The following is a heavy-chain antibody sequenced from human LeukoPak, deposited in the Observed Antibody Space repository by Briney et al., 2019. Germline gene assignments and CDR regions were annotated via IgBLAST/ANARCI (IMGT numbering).Heavy chain of an antibody. CDR2: INAGDGNT. D-gene: IGHD2-15*01. CDR3: ARERVVASTLGY. Sequence: ASVKVSCKASGYTFTSYAMHWVRQAPGQRLEWMGWINAGDGNTKYSQKFQGRVTITRDTSTSTVYMELSSLRSEDTAVYYCARERVVASTLGYWGQGTLVTVSS. J-gene: IGHJ4*02. V-gene: IGHV1-3*01. CDR1: GYTFTSYA.